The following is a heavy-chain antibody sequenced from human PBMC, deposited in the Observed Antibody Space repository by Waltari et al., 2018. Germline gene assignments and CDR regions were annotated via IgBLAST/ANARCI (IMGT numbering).Heavy chain of an antibody. D-gene: IGHD3-16*01. J-gene: IGHJ3*02. CDR3: ARDGPSAPGGSWAFDI. CDR2: IYYSGRT. CDR1: GGSISSSSYY. Sequence: QLQLQESGPGLVKPSETLSLTCTVSGGSISSSSYYWGWIRQPPGKGLEWIGSIYYSGRTYYNPSLKSRVTISVDTSKNQFSLKLSSVTAADTAVYYCARDGPSAPGGSWAFDIWGQGTMVTVSS. V-gene: IGHV4-39*07.